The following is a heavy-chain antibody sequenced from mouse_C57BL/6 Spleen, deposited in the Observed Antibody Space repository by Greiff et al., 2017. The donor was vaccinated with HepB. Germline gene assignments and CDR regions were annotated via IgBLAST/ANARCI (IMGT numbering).Heavy chain of an antibody. Sequence: EVQLQQSGAELVRPGASVKLSCTASGFNIKDYYMHWVKQRPEQGLEWIGRIDPEDGDTEYAPKFQGKATMTADTSSNTAYLQLSSLTSEDTAVYYCTLDSSGSSWFAYWGQGTLVTVSA. V-gene: IGHV14-1*01. CDR1: GFNIKDYY. CDR2: IDPEDGDT. J-gene: IGHJ3*01. D-gene: IGHD3-2*02. CDR3: TLDSSGSSWFAY.